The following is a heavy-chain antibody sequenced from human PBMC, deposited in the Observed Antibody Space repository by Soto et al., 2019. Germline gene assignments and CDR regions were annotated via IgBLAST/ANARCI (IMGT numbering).Heavy chain of an antibody. Sequence: QVQLQESGPGLVKPSETLSLTCTVSGGSISSYYWSWIRQPPGKGLEWIGYIYYSGTTNYNPSLTRRVTISVDTSKNQLSLKWSSVTAADTAVYYCARRYGYSFDYWGQGTLVTVSS. J-gene: IGHJ4*02. D-gene: IGHD5-18*01. CDR2: IYYSGTT. CDR3: ARRYGYSFDY. V-gene: IGHV4-59*08. CDR1: GGSISSYY.